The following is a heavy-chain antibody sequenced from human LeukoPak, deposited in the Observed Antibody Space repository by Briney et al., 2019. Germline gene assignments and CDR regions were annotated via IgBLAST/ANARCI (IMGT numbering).Heavy chain of an antibody. CDR3: ARACYYGSGSYYNCY. V-gene: IGHV3-21*01. J-gene: IGHJ4*01. Sequence: GRSLRLSCAASGFTFSSYGMNWVRQAPGKGLEWVSSISSSSSYIYYADSVKGRFTISRDNAKNSLYLQMNSLRAEGTAVYYCARACYYGSGSYYNCYWGQGTLVTVSS. D-gene: IGHD3-10*01. CDR1: GFTFSSYG. CDR2: ISSSSSYI.